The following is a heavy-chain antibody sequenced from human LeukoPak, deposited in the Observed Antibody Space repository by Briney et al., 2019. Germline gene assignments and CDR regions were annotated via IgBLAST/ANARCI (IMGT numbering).Heavy chain of an antibody. CDR1: GFTFSSYG. CDR3: AKDFYDILTGYYAD. Sequence: GGSLRLSCAASGFTFSSYGMHWVRQAPGKGLEWVACIRYDGSKTYYADSVKGRFTISRDNSKNTLYLQMNSLRAEDTAVYYCAKDFYDILTGYYADWGQGTLVTVSS. D-gene: IGHD3-9*01. V-gene: IGHV3-30*02. CDR2: IRYDGSKT. J-gene: IGHJ4*02.